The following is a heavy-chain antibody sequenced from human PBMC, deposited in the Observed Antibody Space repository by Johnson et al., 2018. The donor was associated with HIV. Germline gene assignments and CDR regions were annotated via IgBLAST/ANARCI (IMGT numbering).Heavy chain of an antibody. J-gene: IGHJ3*01. D-gene: IGHD4-23*01. CDR1: GFTFSSYG. CDR2: IWYDGSNK. V-gene: IGHV3-33*08. Sequence: QVQLVESGGGVVQPGRSLRLSCAASGFTFSSYGMHWVRQATGKGLEWVAVIWYDGSNKYYADSVKGRFTISRDNSKDTLYLQMHSLRPEDTALYYCARDPPYGGNPSAFDVWGQGTMVTVSS. CDR3: ARDPPYGGNPSAFDV.